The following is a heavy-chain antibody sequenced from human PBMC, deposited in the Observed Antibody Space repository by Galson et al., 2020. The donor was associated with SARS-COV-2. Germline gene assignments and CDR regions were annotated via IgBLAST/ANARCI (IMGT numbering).Heavy chain of an antibody. CDR3: ARALRAENNYGGVGIWCYFDY. CDR1: GFTFTNYG. Sequence: SLKLYCSASGFTFTNYGILWVRQAPGQGLEWVAALWYDRTNTYSADSVKGRFTISKDNSRNTVYMQMNSLTDEDTGIYYCARALRAENNYGGVGIWCYFDYWGQGTLVTVSS. D-gene: IGHD2-21*01. J-gene: IGHJ4*02. CDR2: LWYDRTNT. V-gene: IGHV3-33*01.